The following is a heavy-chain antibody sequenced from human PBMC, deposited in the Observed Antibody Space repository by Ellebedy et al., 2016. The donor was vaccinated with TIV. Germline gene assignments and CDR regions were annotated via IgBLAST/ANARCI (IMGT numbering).Heavy chain of an antibody. Sequence: SETLSLTCSVSGGSISSSDYYWGWIRQPPGKGLEWIGSIFYIGTPYYNPSLESRVTISVDTSKNQFSLKVSSVTAADTAVYYCARVAYYYYMDVWGTGTTVTVSS. CDR2: IFYIGTP. V-gene: IGHV4-39*07. CDR1: GGSISSSDYY. CDR3: ARVAYYYYMDV. J-gene: IGHJ6*03.